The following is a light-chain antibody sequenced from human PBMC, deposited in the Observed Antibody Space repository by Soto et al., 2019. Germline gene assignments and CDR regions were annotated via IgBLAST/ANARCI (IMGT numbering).Light chain of an antibody. V-gene: IGKV1-39*01. CDR3: QQSYSTPS. CDR1: QSITIY. J-gene: IGKJ5*01. CDR2: AAS. Sequence: DIQMTQSPSSLSASVGDRVTITCRASQSITIYLNWYQQKPGKAPNLLIYAASSLQSGVPSRFSGSGSGTYFTLTISSLQPEDFATYYCQQSYSTPSFGQGTRLEIK.